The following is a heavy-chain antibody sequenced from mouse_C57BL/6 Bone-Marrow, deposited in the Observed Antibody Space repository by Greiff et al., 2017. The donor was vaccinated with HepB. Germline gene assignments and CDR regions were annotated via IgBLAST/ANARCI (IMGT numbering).Heavy chain of an antibody. D-gene: IGHD2-5*01. V-gene: IGHV1-15*01. CDR2: IDPETGGT. CDR3: TRMSNYDFDY. Sequence: VQLQQSGAELVRPGASVTLSCKASGYTFTDYEMHWVKQTPVHGLEWIGAIDPETGGTAYNQKFKGKAILTADKSSSTAYMELRSLTSEDSAVYYCTRMSNYDFDYWGQGTTLTVSS. CDR1: GYTFTDYE. J-gene: IGHJ2*01.